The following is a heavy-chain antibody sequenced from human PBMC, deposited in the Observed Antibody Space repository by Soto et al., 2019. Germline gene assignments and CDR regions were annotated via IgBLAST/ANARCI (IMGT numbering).Heavy chain of an antibody. CDR3: ARSVYYYDSSGYYYWFDP. D-gene: IGHD3-22*01. CDR2: INAGNGNT. Sequence: QVQLVQSGAEVKKPGASVKVSCKASGYTFTSYAMHWVRQAPGQRLEWMGWINAGNGNTKYSQKFQGKVTITRDTSASTAYMELSSLRSEDTAVYYCARSVYYYDSSGYYYWFDPWGQGTLVTVSS. V-gene: IGHV1-3*01. CDR1: GYTFTSYA. J-gene: IGHJ5*02.